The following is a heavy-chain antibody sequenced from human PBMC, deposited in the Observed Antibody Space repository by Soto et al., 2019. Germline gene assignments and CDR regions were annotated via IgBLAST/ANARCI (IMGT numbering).Heavy chain of an antibody. CDR2: ISSSSSYI. Sequence: GGSLRLSCTASGFTFSSYSMNWVRQAPGKGLEWVSSISSSSSYIYYADSVKGRFTISRDNAKNSLYLQMNSLRAEDTAVYYCARDDAAVAFDIWGQGTMVTVS. J-gene: IGHJ3*02. CDR3: ARDDAAVAFDI. D-gene: IGHD6-13*01. V-gene: IGHV3-21*01. CDR1: GFTFSSYS.